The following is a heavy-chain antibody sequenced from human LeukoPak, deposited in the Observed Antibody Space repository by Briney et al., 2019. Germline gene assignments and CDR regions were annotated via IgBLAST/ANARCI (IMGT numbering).Heavy chain of an antibody. CDR2: IYPNDSDT. J-gene: IGHJ4*02. CDR3: VRTGYASRWAIDY. CDR1: GYNFTNYW. Sequence: GESLKISCKGSGYNFTNYWIGWVRQMPGEGLEWMGIIYPNDSDTRYRPSFKGQVTISADKSISTAYLQWSSLKASDTAMYYCVRTGYASRWAIDYWGQGTLLTVSS. V-gene: IGHV5-51*01. D-gene: IGHD6-13*01.